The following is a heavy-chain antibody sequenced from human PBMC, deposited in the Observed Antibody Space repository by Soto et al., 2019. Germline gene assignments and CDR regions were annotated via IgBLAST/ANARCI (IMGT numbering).Heavy chain of an antibody. CDR3: ARGRKSTMIVVVVRNFDY. V-gene: IGHV1-8*01. Sequence: ASVKVSCKASGYTFTSYDINWVRQATGQGLEWMGWMNPNSGNTGYAQKFQGRVTMTRNTSISTAYMELSSLRSEDTAVYYCARGRKSTMIVVVVRNFDYWGQGTLVTVPS. CDR2: MNPNSGNT. D-gene: IGHD3-22*01. J-gene: IGHJ4*02. CDR1: GYTFTSYD.